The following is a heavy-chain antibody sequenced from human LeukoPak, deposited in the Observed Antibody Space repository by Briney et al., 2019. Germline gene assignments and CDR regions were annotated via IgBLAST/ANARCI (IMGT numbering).Heavy chain of an antibody. V-gene: IGHV3-30*02. Sequence: GGSLRLSCAASGFTFSSYGMHWVRQAPGKGLEWVAFIRYDGSNQYYADSVKGRFTISRDNSKNTMYLQMNSLRPEDTAVYYCAPRIRGYWGQGTLVTVSS. CDR1: GFTFSSYG. J-gene: IGHJ4*02. CDR3: APRIRGY. CDR2: IRYDGSNQ.